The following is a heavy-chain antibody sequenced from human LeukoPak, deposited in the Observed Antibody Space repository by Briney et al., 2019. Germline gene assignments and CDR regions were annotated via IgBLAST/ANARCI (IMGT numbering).Heavy chain of an antibody. CDR2: INSDGSST. Sequence: QPGGSLRLSCAASGFTFSSYWMHWVRQAPGKGLVWVSRINSDGSSTSYADSVKGRFTISRDNAKNSLYLQMSSLTAEDTAVYYCARASHGNYVWGNADYWGQGTLVTVSS. CDR1: GFTFSSYW. CDR3: ARASHGNYVWGNADY. D-gene: IGHD3-16*01. V-gene: IGHV3-74*01. J-gene: IGHJ4*02.